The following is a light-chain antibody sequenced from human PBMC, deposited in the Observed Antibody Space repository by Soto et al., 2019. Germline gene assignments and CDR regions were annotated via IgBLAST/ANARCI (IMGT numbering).Light chain of an antibody. V-gene: IGLV1-51*01. CDR1: SSNIGGNS. J-gene: IGLJ2*01. Sequence: QSAMTQPPSVSAAPGQKVTISCSGSSSNIGGNSVSWYQQLPGTAPKLLIYDDNKRPSGIPDRFSGSKSGTSATLGITGFQTGDEADYYCGTWDNSLSAGLFGTGTKLTVL. CDR3: GTWDNSLSAGL. CDR2: DDN.